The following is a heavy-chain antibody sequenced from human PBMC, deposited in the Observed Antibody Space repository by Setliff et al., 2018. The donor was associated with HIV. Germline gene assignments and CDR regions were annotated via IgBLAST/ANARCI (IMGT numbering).Heavy chain of an antibody. CDR3: AARNSGNPTRHFDY. J-gene: IGHJ4*02. CDR2: IYHSGST. CDR1: GYSISNGYY. V-gene: IGHV4-38-2*01. Sequence: PSETLSLTCALSGYSISNGYYWGWIRQPSGKGLEWIGSIYHSGSTFYNPSLRSRVTISVDTSQDQFSLRLTSVTAAGTAVYYCAARNSGNPTRHFDYWGQGTLVTVSS. D-gene: IGHD3-10*01.